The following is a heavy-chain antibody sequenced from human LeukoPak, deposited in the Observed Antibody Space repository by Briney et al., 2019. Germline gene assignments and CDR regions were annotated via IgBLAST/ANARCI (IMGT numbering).Heavy chain of an antibody. CDR2: IKEDGSVK. D-gene: IGHD5-12*01. J-gene: IGHJ4*02. CDR1: GFTFSTHW. V-gene: IGHV3-7*03. CDR3: ARDSTWQLDY. Sequence: GGSLRLSCAASGFTFSTHWMTWVRQPPGKGLEWVANIKEDGSVKYYVDSVKGRFTISRDNTKNALYLQMNSLRADDTAVYFCARDSTWQLDYWGQGTLITVSS.